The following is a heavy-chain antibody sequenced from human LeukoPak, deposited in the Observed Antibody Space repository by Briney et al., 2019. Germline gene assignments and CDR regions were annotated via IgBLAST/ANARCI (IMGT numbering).Heavy chain of an antibody. V-gene: IGHV1-69*02. D-gene: IGHD6-6*01. J-gene: IGHJ6*02. Sequence: GASVKVSCKASGGTFSSHTIHWVRQAPGQGLEWVGRIIPIVGLADFAQKFQGRVTISADKPTNTAYIQLSDLRSEDTALYYCARVIQNEYKGGMDVWGQGTAVIVSS. CDR3: ARVIQNEYKGGMDV. CDR2: IIPIVGLA. CDR1: GGTFSSHT.